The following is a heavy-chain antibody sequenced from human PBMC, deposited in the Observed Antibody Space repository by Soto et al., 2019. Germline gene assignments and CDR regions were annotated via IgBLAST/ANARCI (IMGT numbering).Heavy chain of an antibody. CDR2: IIPIFGTA. D-gene: IGHD3-16*02. CDR1: GGTFSSYA. V-gene: IGHV1-69*13. Sequence: SVKVSCKASGGTFSSYAISWVRQAPGQGLEWMGGIIPIFGTANYAQKFQGRVTITADESTSTAYMELSSLRSEDTAVYYRAREEPSDMITFGGVIAHWGQGTLVTVSS. J-gene: IGHJ4*02. CDR3: AREEPSDMITFGGVIAH.